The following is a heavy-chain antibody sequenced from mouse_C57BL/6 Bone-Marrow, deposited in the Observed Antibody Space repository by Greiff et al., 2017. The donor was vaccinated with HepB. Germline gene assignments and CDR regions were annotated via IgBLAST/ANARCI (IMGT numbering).Heavy chain of an antibody. V-gene: IGHV5-6-4*01. Sequence: EVNVVESGGGLVKPGGSLKLSCAASGFTFSSYTMSWVRQTPEKRLEWVATISSGGSYTYYPDSVKGRFTISRDNAKNTLYLQMSSLKSEDTAMYYCTRDLAPGGFAYWGQGTRVTVSA. CDR3: TRDLAPGGFAY. CDR2: ISSGGSYT. J-gene: IGHJ3*01. CDR1: GFTFSSYT.